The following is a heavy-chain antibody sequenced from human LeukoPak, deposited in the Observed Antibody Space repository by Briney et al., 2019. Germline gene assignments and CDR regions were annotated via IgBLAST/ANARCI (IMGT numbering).Heavy chain of an antibody. CDR3: AKGRGGTSWFDP. CDR2: MNPNSGNT. V-gene: IGHV1-8*01. J-gene: IGHJ5*02. CDR1: GYTFTSYD. D-gene: IGHD3-16*01. Sequence: ASVKVSCKASGYTFTSYDINWVRQATGQGLEWMGWMNPNSGNTGYAQKFQGRVTITRNTSISTAYMELSSLRSEDTAVYYCAKGRGGTSWFDPWGQGTLVTVSS.